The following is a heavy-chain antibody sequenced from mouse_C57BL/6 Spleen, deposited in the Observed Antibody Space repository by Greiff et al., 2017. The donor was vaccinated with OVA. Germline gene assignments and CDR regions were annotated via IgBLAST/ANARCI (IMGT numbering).Heavy chain of an antibody. CDR3: AFYSNGGYYFDY. CDR1: GYTFTSYW. Sequence: QVQLKEPGAELVKPGASVKMSCKASGYTFTSYWITWVKQRPGQGLEWIGDIYPGSGSTNYNEKFKSKATLTVDTSSSTAYMQLSSLTSEDSAVYYCAFYSNGGYYFDYWGQGTTLTVSS. D-gene: IGHD2-5*01. CDR2: IYPGSGST. J-gene: IGHJ2*01. V-gene: IGHV1-55*01.